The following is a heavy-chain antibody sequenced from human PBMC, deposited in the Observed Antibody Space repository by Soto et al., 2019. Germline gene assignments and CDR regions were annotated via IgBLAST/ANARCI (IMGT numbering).Heavy chain of an antibody. CDR1: GFTFSSYG. CDR2: IWYDGSNK. D-gene: IGHD3-22*01. V-gene: IGHV3-33*01. CDR3: ARDPPYYYDSSGMDAFDI. Sequence: GGSLRLSCAASGFTFSSYGMHWVRQAPGKGLEWVAVIWYDGSNKYYADSVKGRFTISRDNSKNTLYLQMNSLRAGDTAVYYCARDPPYYYDSSGMDAFDIWGQGTMVTVSS. J-gene: IGHJ3*02.